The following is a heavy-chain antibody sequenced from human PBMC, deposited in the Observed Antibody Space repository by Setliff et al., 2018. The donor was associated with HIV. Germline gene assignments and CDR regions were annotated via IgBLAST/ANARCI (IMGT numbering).Heavy chain of an antibody. D-gene: IGHD3-10*01. CDR3: AREGGQGYSGSGSFYHRNFDL. CDR2: INQSGNT. J-gene: IGHJ2*01. CDR1: GGSLSGYY. Sequence: SETLSLTCAVYGGSLSGYYWSWVRQSPERGLEWIGEINQSGNTNFNPSLKSRLIISVDTSKSQFSLKLTSVTAADTALYYCAREGGQGYSGSGSFYHRNFDLWGRGTLVTVSS. V-gene: IGHV4-34*01.